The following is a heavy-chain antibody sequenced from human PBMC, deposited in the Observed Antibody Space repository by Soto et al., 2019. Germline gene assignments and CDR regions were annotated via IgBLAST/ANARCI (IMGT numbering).Heavy chain of an antibody. D-gene: IGHD3-10*01. CDR3: AKAYGSGSYYKEYYFDY. V-gene: IGHV3-23*01. CDR2: ISGSGGST. J-gene: IGHJ4*02. Sequence: GGSLRLSCAASGFTFSSYAMSWVRQAPGKGLEWVSAISGSGGSTYYADSVKGRFTISRDNSKNTLYLQMNSLRAEDTAVYYCAKAYGSGSYYKEYYFDYWGQGTMVTVYS. CDR1: GFTFSSYA.